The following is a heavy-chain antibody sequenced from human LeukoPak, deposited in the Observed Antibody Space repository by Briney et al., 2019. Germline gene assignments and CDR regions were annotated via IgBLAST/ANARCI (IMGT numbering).Heavy chain of an antibody. CDR1: GGSISSYY. V-gene: IGHV4-59*01. D-gene: IGHD6-6*01. Sequence: KTSETLSLTCTVSGGSISSYYWSWIRQPPGKGLEWIGYIYYSGSTNYNPSLKSRVTISVDTSKNQFPLKLSSVTAADTAVYYCARGLIAARNWFDPWGQGTLVTVSS. CDR2: IYYSGST. CDR3: ARGLIAARNWFDP. J-gene: IGHJ5*02.